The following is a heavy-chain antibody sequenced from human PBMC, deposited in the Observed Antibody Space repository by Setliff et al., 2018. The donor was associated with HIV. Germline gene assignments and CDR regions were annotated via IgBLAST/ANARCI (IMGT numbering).Heavy chain of an antibody. Sequence: PGGSLRLSCAASGFTFSSCCMNWVRQAPGKGLEWVANIKQDGSEKYYVDSVKGRFTISRDNAKNSLYLQMDSLRTEDTAVYYCAKTQGWHLINYWGQGTLVTVSS. CDR2: IKQDGSEK. D-gene: IGHD6-19*01. CDR3: AKTQGWHLINY. V-gene: IGHV3-7*01. CDR1: GFTFSSCC. J-gene: IGHJ4*02.